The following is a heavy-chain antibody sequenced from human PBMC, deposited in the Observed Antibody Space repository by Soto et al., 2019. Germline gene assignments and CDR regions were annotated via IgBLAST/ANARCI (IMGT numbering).Heavy chain of an antibody. Sequence: QVQLVQSGAEVKKPGASVKVSCKASGYTFTSYDINWVRQATGQGLEWMGWMNPNSGNTGYAQKFQGRVTMTRNTSISTAYMELSSLRSEDTAVYYCASFGQVVVVVAATRRYYMDVWGKGTTVTVSS. V-gene: IGHV1-8*01. CDR2: MNPNSGNT. CDR3: ASFGQVVVVVAATRRYYMDV. D-gene: IGHD2-15*01. CDR1: GYTFTSYD. J-gene: IGHJ6*03.